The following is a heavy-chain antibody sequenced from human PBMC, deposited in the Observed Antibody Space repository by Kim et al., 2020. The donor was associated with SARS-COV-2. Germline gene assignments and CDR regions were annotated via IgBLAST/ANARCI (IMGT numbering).Heavy chain of an antibody. CDR1: GGSISSYY. V-gene: IGHV4-59*13. D-gene: IGHD2-21*02. CDR3: ARDGYGGNFIY. CDR2: IYYSGST. J-gene: IGHJ4*02. Sequence: SETLSLTCTVSGGSISSYYWSWIRQPPGKGLEWIGYIYYSGSTNYNPSLKSRVTISVDTSKNQFSLKLSSVTAADTAVYYCARDGYGGNFIYWGQGTLVTVSS.